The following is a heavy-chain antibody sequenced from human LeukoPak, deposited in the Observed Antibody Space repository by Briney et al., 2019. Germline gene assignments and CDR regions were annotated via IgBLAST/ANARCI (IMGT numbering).Heavy chain of an antibody. Sequence: PGGSLRLSCAASGFTVSSNYMSWVRQAPGKGLEWVSVIYSGGSTYYADSVKGRFTISRDNSKNTLYLQMNSLRAEDTAVYYCASGITIRDLDYWGQGTLVTVSS. V-gene: IGHV3-66*01. CDR1: GFTVSSNY. D-gene: IGHD3-10*01. CDR2: IYSGGST. J-gene: IGHJ4*02. CDR3: ASGITIRDLDY.